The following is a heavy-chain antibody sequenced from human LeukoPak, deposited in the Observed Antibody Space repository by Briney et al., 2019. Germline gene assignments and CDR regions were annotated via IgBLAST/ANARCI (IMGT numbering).Heavy chain of an antibody. D-gene: IGHD5-18*01. CDR3: AGGGYSYVWDY. CDR2: IFSDGST. J-gene: IGHJ4*02. CDR1: GFTVTNNF. Sequence: PGGSLRLSCAASGFTVTNNFMSWVHQAPGKGLEWVSVIFSDGSTFYADSVKGRFTISRHNSENTLYLQLNSLRLGDTAVYYCAGGGYSYVWDYWGQGTHVTVSS. V-gene: IGHV3-53*04.